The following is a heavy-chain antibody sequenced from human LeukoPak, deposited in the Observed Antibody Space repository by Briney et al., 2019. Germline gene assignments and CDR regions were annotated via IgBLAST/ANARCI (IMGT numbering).Heavy chain of an antibody. CDR1: GGSFSGYY. V-gene: IGHV4-34*01. Sequence: PSETLSLTCAVYGGSFSGYYWSWIRQPPGKGLEWIGEINHSGSTNYNPSPKSRVTISVDTSKNQFSLKLSSVTAADTAVYYCARARRGIAARPIDYWGQGTLVTVSS. CDR2: INHSGST. CDR3: ARARRGIAARPIDY. J-gene: IGHJ4*02. D-gene: IGHD6-6*01.